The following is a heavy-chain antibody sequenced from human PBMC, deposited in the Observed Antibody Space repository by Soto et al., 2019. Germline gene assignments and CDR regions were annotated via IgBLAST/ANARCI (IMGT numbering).Heavy chain of an antibody. V-gene: IGHV4-39*07. J-gene: IGHJ4*02. D-gene: IGHD2-8*02. CDR1: GGSISSSSYY. CDR3: ARDKITGLFDY. Sequence: SETLSLTCTVSGGSISSSSYYWGWIRQPPGKGLEWIGSIYYSGSTYYNPSLKSRVTISVDTSKNQFSLKLSSVTAADTAVHYCARDKITGLFDYWGQGTLVTVS. CDR2: IYYSGST.